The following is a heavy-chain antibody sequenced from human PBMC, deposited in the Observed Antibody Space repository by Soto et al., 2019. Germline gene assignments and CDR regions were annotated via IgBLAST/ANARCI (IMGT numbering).Heavy chain of an antibody. J-gene: IGHJ4*02. Sequence: SETLSLTCAVYGGSFSGYYWSRIRQPPGKGLEWIGEINHSGSTNYNPSLKSRVTISVDTSKNQFSLKLSSVTAADTAVYYCARSVRITIFGVVPPFDYWGQGTLVTVSS. CDR1: GGSFSGYY. D-gene: IGHD3-3*01. V-gene: IGHV4-34*01. CDR2: INHSGST. CDR3: ARSVRITIFGVVPPFDY.